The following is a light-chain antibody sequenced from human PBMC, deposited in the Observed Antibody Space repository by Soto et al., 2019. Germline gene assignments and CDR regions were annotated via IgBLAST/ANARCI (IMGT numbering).Light chain of an antibody. J-gene: IGKJ1*01. CDR1: RTLGSN. Sequence: EIVMTQSPATLSVSPGERATLSCRASRTLGSNLAWYQQKPGQAPRLLIYGASTRATGIPARFSGSGSGTEFTLTISSMRSEDVAIYFCQQYNNWPPARTFGQGTKVEIK. CDR3: QQYNNWPPART. CDR2: GAS. V-gene: IGKV3-15*01.